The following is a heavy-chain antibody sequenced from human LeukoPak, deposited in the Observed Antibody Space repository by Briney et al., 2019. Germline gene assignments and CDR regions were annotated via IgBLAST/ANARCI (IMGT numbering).Heavy chain of an antibody. J-gene: IGHJ4*02. CDR1: RNTFTNYW. Sequence: GESLKISCKGSRNTFTNYWIGWVRQLPGKGLEWMGIIFPGDSETRYSPSFQGQVTMSVDKSTSTAYLQWASLKASDTAIYFCARLSTRLLDHWGQGTRVTVSS. D-gene: IGHD3-3*01. V-gene: IGHV5-51*01. CDR2: IFPGDSET. CDR3: ARLSTRLLDH.